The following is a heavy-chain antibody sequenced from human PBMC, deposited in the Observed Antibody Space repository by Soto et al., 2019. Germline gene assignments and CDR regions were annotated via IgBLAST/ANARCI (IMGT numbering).Heavy chain of an antibody. Sequence: GGSLRLSCAASGFTFSSYAMSWVRQAPGKGLEWVSAISGSGVSTYYADSVKGRFTISRDNSKNTLYLQMNSLRAEDTAVYYCAKVALGGYYDSSGYRGAFDIWGQGTMVTVSS. CDR2: ISGSGVST. D-gene: IGHD3-22*01. J-gene: IGHJ3*02. CDR3: AKVALGGYYDSSGYRGAFDI. V-gene: IGHV3-23*01. CDR1: GFTFSSYA.